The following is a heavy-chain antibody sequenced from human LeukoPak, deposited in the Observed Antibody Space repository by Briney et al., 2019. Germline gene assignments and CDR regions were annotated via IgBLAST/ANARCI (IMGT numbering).Heavy chain of an antibody. J-gene: IGHJ6*03. V-gene: IGHV3-11*04. Sequence: GGSLRLSCGASGFTFSDYYMSWIRQAPGKGLEWVSYISGSGSTTYYADSVKGRFTISRDNAKNSLYLQMNSLRAEDTAVYYCARVPITYYYDSAYYYYYYMDVWGKGTTVTVSS. CDR1: GFTFSDYY. D-gene: IGHD3-22*01. CDR2: ISGSGSTT. CDR3: ARVPITYYYDSAYYYYYYMDV.